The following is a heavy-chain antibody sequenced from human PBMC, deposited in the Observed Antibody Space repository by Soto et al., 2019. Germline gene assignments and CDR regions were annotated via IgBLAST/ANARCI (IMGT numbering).Heavy chain of an antibody. Sequence: SETLSLTCAVYGGSFSGYYWSWIRQPPGKGLEWIGEINHSGSTNYNPSLKSRVTISVDTSKNQFSLKLSSVTAADTAVYYCARHYYDSSGYPAPYYHGMDVWGQGTTVTV. CDR3: ARHYYDSSGYPAPYYHGMDV. V-gene: IGHV4-34*01. CDR2: INHSGST. CDR1: GGSFSGYY. D-gene: IGHD3-22*01. J-gene: IGHJ6*02.